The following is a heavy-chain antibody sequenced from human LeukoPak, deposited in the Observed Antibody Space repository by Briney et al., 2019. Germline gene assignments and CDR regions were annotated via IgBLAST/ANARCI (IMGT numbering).Heavy chain of an antibody. CDR1: GFTFTSSA. J-gene: IGHJ6*04. V-gene: IGHV1-58*01. Sequence: TSVKVSCKASGFTFTSSAVQWVRQARGQRLEWIGWIVVGSGNTNYAQKFQERVTITRDMSTSTAYMELSSLRSEDTAVYYCAADGGYRLLRHYYYGMDVWGKGTTVTVSS. CDR2: IVVGSGNT. CDR3: AADGGYRLLRHYYYGMDV. D-gene: IGHD2-2*01.